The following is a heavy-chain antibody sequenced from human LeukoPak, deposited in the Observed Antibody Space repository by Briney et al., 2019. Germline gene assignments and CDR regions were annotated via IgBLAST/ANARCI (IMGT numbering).Heavy chain of an antibody. J-gene: IGHJ4*02. D-gene: IGHD4-23*01. CDR3: AKGKFGTTVVTAFDY. Sequence: PGTSLRLSCAASGLSFSSHGMHWVRQAPGKGLEWVAVIWYDGTNENYSDSLRGRFTISRDNSKNTLYLQMNSLRAEDTAVYYCAKGKFGTTVVTAFDYWGQGTLVTVSS. CDR1: GLSFSSHG. CDR2: IWYDGTNE. V-gene: IGHV3-33*06.